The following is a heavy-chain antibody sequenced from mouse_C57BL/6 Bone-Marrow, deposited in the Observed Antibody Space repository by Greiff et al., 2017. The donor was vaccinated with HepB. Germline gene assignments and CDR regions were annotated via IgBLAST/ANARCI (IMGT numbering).Heavy chain of an antibody. CDR1: GYTFTSYG. Sequence: VKLMESGAELARPGASVKLSCKASGYTFTSYGISWVKQRTGQGLEWIGEIYPRSGNTYYNEKFKGKATLTADKSSSTAYMELRSLTSEDTAVYFWARSVLTGYYFDYWGQGTTLTVSS. D-gene: IGHD4-1*01. V-gene: IGHV1-81*01. CDR3: ARSVLTGYYFDY. CDR2: IYPRSGNT. J-gene: IGHJ2*01.